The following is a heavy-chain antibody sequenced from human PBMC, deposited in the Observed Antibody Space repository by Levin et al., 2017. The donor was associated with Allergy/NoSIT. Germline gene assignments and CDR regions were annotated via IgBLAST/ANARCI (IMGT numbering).Heavy chain of an antibody. D-gene: IGHD3-3*01. CDR2: IYYSGST. CDR3: ARHLREVRLLRFLEWHFDY. V-gene: IGHV4-59*08. J-gene: IGHJ4*02. CDR1: GGSISSYY. Sequence: SETLSLTCTVSGGSISSYYWSWIRQPPGKGLEWIGYIYYSGSTNYNPSLKSRVTISVDTSKNQFSLKLSSVTAADTAVYYCARHLREVRLLRFLEWHFDYWGQGTLVTVSS.